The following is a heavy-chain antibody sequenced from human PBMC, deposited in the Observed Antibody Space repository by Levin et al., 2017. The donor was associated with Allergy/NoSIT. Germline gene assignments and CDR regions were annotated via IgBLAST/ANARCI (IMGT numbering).Heavy chain of an antibody. CDR1: GFTFFSYA. V-gene: IGHV3-23*01. Sequence: GESLKISCAASGFTFFSYAMSWVRQAPGKGLEWVSAISGTGGSTYYADSVEGRFTISRDNSKNTLYLQMNSLSAEDTAVYYCAKGVREAGTDYYYGMDVWGQGTTVTVSS. CDR2: ISGTGGST. J-gene: IGHJ6*02. D-gene: IGHD6-19*01. CDR3: AKGVREAGTDYYYGMDV.